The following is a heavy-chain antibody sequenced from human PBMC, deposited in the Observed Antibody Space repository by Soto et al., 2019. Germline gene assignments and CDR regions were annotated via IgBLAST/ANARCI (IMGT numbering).Heavy chain of an antibody. J-gene: IGHJ4*02. V-gene: IGHV1-18*04. D-gene: IGHD4-17*01. CDR1: GYTFTSYG. Sequence: ASVKVSCKASGYTFTSYGISWVRQAPGQGLEWMGWISAFNGNTNYAQKLQGRVTMTTDTSTSTAYMELRSLRSDDTAVYYCARSVRPYGDYNYWGQGTLVTVSS. CDR3: ARSVRPYGDYNY. CDR2: ISAFNGNT.